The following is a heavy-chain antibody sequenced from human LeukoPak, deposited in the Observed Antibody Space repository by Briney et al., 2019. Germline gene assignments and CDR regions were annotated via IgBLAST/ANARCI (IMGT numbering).Heavy chain of an antibody. CDR3: ARGYVRGSGGFDY. D-gene: IGHD3-10*01. V-gene: IGHV3-33*01. CDR2: IWYDGSNK. CDR1: GFTFSSYG. J-gene: IGHJ4*02. Sequence: GRSLRLSCAASGFTFSSYGMHWVRQAPGKGLEWVAVIWYDGSNKYYADSVKGRFTISRDNSKNTLYLQMNSLRAEDTAVYYCARGYVRGSGGFDYWGQGTLVTVSS.